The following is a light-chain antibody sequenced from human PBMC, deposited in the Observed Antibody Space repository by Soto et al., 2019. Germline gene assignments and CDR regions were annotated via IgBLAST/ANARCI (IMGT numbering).Light chain of an antibody. Sequence: DIVLTQSPATLSLSPGERATLSCRASQSVSRDCAWYQQKPGQAPRLLIYDASNRATGIPARFSGSGSGTDFTLTINSLQPEDFAGYYCQHRHNVGPGTKVDFK. CDR3: QHRHN. V-gene: IGKV3-11*01. CDR1: QSVSRD. CDR2: DAS. J-gene: IGKJ3*01.